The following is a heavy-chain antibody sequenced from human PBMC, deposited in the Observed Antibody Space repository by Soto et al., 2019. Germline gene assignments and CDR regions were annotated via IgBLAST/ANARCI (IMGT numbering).Heavy chain of an antibody. CDR1: GFTFSSYD. Sequence: GGSLRLSCAASGFTFSSYDMHWVRQATGKGLEWVSAIGTAGDTYYPGSVKGRFTISRENAKNSLYLQMNSLRAGDTAVYYCARSRFGGVATITAFDIWGQGTMVTVSS. J-gene: IGHJ3*02. D-gene: IGHD5-12*01. V-gene: IGHV3-13*01. CDR2: IGTAGDT. CDR3: ARSRFGGVATITAFDI.